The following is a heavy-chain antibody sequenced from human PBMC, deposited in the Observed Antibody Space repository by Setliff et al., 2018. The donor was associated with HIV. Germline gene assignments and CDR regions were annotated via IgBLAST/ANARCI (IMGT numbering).Heavy chain of an antibody. D-gene: IGHD6-6*01. CDR3: ARQGSSSSWDY. CDR2: IYTSGST. CDR1: GGSISSGNYY. Sequence: TLSLTCTVSGGSISSGNYYWSWIRQPAGKGLEWIGRIYTSGSTNYNPSLRSRVTISVDTSKNQFSLKLSSVTAADTAVYYCARQGSSSSWDYWGQGTLVTVSS. J-gene: IGHJ4*02. V-gene: IGHV4-61*02.